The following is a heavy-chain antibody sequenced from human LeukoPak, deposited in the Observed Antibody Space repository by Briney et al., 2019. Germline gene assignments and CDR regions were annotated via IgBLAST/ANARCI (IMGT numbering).Heavy chain of an antibody. V-gene: IGHV3-48*03. CDR1: GFTFSSYE. J-gene: IGHJ4*02. D-gene: IGHD5-12*01. CDR2: ISSSGSTI. Sequence: GGSLRLSCAASGFTFSSYEMNWVRQAPGKGLEWVSYISSSGSTIYYADSVKGRFTISRDNAKNSLYLQMNSLRAEDTAVYYCARDLGGYSGPSAYWGQGRLVIVSS. CDR3: ARDLGGYSGPSAY.